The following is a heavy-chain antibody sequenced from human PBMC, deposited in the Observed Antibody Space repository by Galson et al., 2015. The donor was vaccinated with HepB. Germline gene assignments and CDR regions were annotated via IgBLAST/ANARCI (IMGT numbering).Heavy chain of an antibody. CDR3: ARSILRARHFDY. CDR1: GFAFSSYS. CDR2: MDSSGNYI. Sequence: SLRLSCAASGFAFSSYSMNWVRQAPGKGLEWVSSMDSSGNYIYYADSLRGRFTISRDNAENSLYLQMNSLRAEDTAVYYCARSILRARHFDYWCQGTLLTVSS. J-gene: IGHJ4*02. D-gene: IGHD1-26*01. V-gene: IGHV3-21*01.